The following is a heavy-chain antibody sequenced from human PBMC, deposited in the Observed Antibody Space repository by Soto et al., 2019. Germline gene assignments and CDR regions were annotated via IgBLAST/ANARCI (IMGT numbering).Heavy chain of an antibody. V-gene: IGHV2-5*02. CDR1: GFSLSTSGVA. Sequence: QITLKESGPTLVKPTQTLTLTCTFSGFSLSTSGVAVGWIRQPPGKALEWLALIYWDDDKRYSPSMKGRLTITRDTAKNQVVLIMTNMDPEDTATYYCAHRLTATAFDIWGQGTMVTVSS. D-gene: IGHD2-21*02. CDR2: IYWDDDK. J-gene: IGHJ3*02. CDR3: AHRLTATAFDI.